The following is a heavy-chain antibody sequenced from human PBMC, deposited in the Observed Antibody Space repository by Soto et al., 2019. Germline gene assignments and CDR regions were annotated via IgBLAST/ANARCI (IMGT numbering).Heavy chain of an antibody. D-gene: IGHD3-3*01. Sequence: GGSLRLSCAASGFTFSSYSMSWVRQAPGKGLEWVSSISSSSSYIYYADSVKGRFTISRDNAKNSLYLQMNSLRAEDTAVYYCARDSITIFGVVPSFVYWGQGTLVTVYS. CDR3: ARDSITIFGVVPSFVY. J-gene: IGHJ4*02. CDR1: GFTFSSYS. V-gene: IGHV3-21*01. CDR2: ISSSSSYI.